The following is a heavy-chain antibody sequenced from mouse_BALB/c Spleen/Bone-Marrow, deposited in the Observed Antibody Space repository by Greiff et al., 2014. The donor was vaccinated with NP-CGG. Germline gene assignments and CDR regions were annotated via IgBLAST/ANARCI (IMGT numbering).Heavy chain of an antibody. D-gene: IGHD1-2*01. CDR1: GFNIKDTY. Sequence: VQLKESGAELVKPGASVKLSCTASGFNIKDTYMHWVKQRPEQGLGWIGRIDPANGNTKYDPKFQGKATITADTSSNTAYLQLSSLTSEDTAVYYCARYLYSYTATFDYWGQGTTLTVSS. V-gene: IGHV14-3*02. J-gene: IGHJ2*01. CDR2: IDPANGNT. CDR3: ARYLYSYTATFDY.